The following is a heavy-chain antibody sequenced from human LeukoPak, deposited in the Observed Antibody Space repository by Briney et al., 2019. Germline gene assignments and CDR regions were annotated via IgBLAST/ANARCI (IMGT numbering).Heavy chain of an antibody. V-gene: IGHV4-59*11. CDR2: IYYSGTT. D-gene: IGHD6-19*01. J-gene: IGHJ4*02. CDR3: ARDRGSGWYGY. Sequence: PSETRSLTCTVSGPSLSSHYWSCIRQPPGKVLEWVGYIYYSGTTNNNPSLKSRVTISVDTSKNQFSLKLSSVTAADTAVYYCARDRGSGWYGYWGQGTLVTVSS. CDR1: GPSLSSHY.